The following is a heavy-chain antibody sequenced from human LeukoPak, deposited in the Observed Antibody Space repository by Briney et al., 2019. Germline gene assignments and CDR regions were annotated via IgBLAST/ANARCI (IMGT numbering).Heavy chain of an antibody. CDR2: MNPNSGNT. CDR3: ARRPSTTIFGEVITSNGFDP. D-gene: IGHD3-3*01. J-gene: IGHJ5*02. V-gene: IGHV1-8*01. CDR1: GYTFTSYD. Sequence: ASVKVSCKASGYTFTSYDINWVRQATGQGLEWMGWMNPNSGNTGYAQKFQGRVTMTRNTSISTAYMELSSLRSEDTAVYYCARRPSTTIFGEVITSNGFDPWGQGTLVTVSS.